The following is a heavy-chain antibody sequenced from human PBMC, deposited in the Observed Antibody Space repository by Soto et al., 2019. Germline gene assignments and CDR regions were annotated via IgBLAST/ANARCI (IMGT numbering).Heavy chain of an antibody. J-gene: IGHJ4*02. D-gene: IGHD3-10*01. V-gene: IGHV1-18*01. CDR3: ARGGWYYYGSGSYYTPQDY. Sequence: QVQLVQSGAEVKKPGASVKVSCQASGYTFTSYGISWVRQAPGQGLEWMGWVSAYNGNTNYAQKLQDRVTMTTDTATSTAYMELRSLRSDDTAVYYCARGGWYYYGSGSYYTPQDYWGQGTLVTVAS. CDR2: VSAYNGNT. CDR1: GYTFTSYG.